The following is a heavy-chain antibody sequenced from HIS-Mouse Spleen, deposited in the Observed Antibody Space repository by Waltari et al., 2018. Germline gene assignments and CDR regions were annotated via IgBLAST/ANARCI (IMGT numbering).Heavy chain of an antibody. D-gene: IGHD7-27*01. Sequence: QVQLVQSGAEGKKPGASLKGSCKASGYTFPGHDLHWVRQDPGQGLEWMGWINPNSGGTNYAKKFRGRVTMTRDTSISTAYMELSRLRSDDTAVYYCARDHWGDYWGQGTLVTVSS. CDR3: ARDHWGDY. V-gene: IGHV1-2*02. CDR2: INPNSGGT. CDR1: GYTFPGHD. J-gene: IGHJ4*02.